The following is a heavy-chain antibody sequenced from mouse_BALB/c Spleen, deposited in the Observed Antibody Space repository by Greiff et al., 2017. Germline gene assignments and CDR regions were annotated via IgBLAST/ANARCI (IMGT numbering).Heavy chain of an antibody. Sequence: QVQLQQSGPELVKPGASVKISCKASGYSFTSYYIHWVKQRPGQGLEWIGWIFPGSGNTKYNEKFKGKATLTADTSSSTAYMQLSSLTSEDSAVYFCAREDYDALCYAMDYWGQGTSVTVSS. CDR2: IFPGSGNT. CDR1: GYSFTSYY. D-gene: IGHD2-4*01. J-gene: IGHJ4*01. CDR3: AREDYDALCYAMDY. V-gene: IGHV1-66*01.